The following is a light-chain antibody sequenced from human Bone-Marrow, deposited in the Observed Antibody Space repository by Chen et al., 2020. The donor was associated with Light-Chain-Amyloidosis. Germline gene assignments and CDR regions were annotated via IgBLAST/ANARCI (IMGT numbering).Light chain of an antibody. J-gene: IGLJ3*02. CDR2: DDS. CDR1: NIGSTS. V-gene: IGLV3-21*02. Sequence: SYVLTQPSSVSVAPGQTATIACGGNNIGSTSVHWYQQTPGQAPLLVVYDDSDRPSGIPERLSGANAGNTDTLTISRVEAGDEADYDCQVWDRSSDRPVFGGGTKLTVL. CDR3: QVWDRSSDRPV.